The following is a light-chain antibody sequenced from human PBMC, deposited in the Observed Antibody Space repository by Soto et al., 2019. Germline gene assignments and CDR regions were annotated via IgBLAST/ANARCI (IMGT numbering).Light chain of an antibody. CDR2: ANR. CDR1: TSNIGAGYD. J-gene: IGLJ1*01. Sequence: QSVLTQPPSVSVAPGQRVTISCTGSTSNIGAGYDVHWYQQLPGTAPKLLIYANRNRPSGVPDRFSGSKSGTSASLAITGLQAEDEADYYCQSYDRSLSGAYVFGTGTKVTVL. CDR3: QSYDRSLSGAYV. V-gene: IGLV1-40*01.